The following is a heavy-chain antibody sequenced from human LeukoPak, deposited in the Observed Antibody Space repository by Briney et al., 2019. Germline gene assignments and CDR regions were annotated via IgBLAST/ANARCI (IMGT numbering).Heavy chain of an antibody. CDR3: AKATGAVDPPDP. D-gene: IGHD6-19*01. V-gene: IGHV3-23*01. J-gene: IGHJ5*02. CDR2: ISDNGRRT. CDR1: GFTFSSYA. Sequence: GGSLRLSCAASGFTFSSYAMSWVRQAPGKGLDWVAAISDNGRRTYFANSVKGRFTISRDNSKNTVSLQMNSLRAEDTAVYYCAKATGAVDPPDPWGQGTLVTVSS.